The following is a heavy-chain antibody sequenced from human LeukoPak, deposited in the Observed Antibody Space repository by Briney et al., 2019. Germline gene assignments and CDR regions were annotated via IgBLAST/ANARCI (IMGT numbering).Heavy chain of an antibody. CDR1: GGSFSGHY. Sequence: PSETLSLTCVVYGGSFSGHYWSWIRQPPGKGLEWIGYIYYSGSTYYNPSLKSRVTISVDTSKNQFSLKLSSVTAADTAVYYCASAYYDFWSGSPSYGMDVWGQGTTVTVSS. V-gene: IGHV4-30-4*08. J-gene: IGHJ6*02. CDR2: IYYSGST. CDR3: ASAYYDFWSGSPSYGMDV. D-gene: IGHD3-3*01.